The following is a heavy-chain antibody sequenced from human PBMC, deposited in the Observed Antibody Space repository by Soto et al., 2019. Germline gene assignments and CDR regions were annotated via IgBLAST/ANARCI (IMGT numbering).Heavy chain of an antibody. CDR1: GGTFNSYG. D-gene: IGHD3-10*01. Sequence: QAHLAQSGAEVKKPGSSVTVSCTASGGTFNSYGISWVRQAPGQGLDWMGVIIPLYGTVNYAQKFQGRVSITADKSTSTAYMDLNSLRSDDTAVYYCARVRVIRGVIPSHCGIGGQGTQVTVPS. CDR2: IIPLYGTV. V-gene: IGHV1-69*06. J-gene: IGHJ4*02. CDR3: ARVRVIRGVIPSHCGI.